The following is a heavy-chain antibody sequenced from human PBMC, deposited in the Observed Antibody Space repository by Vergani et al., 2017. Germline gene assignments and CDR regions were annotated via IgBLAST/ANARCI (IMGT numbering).Heavy chain of an antibody. Sequence: EVQLLESGGSLKQPGGSVRLSCAASGFTFSTYAMHWVRQAPGKGLEWVSALTGGGGSTYYADSFKGRFIISRDNSRDTLYLQMNSLRPEDTATYYCVKDAGSYENFVDYGGQGTLVTVSS. CDR2: LTGGGGST. J-gene: IGHJ4*02. CDR3: VKDAGSYENFVDY. CDR1: GFTFSTYA. D-gene: IGHD1-26*01. V-gene: IGHV3-23*01.